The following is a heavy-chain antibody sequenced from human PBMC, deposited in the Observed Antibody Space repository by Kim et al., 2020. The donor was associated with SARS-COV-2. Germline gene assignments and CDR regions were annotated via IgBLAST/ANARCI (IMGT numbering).Heavy chain of an antibody. D-gene: IGHD2-15*01. Sequence: GGSLRLSCAGSEFTFKNFIMHWVRQAPGKGLECVASISTNGAFTFYATSEKDRSTISRDNSKTTVYLQMGSLRTDDTAVYYGASGGKRLLLSTPGDYLDFWGQGTLVTVSS. CDR1: EFTFKNFI. CDR3: ASGGKRLLLSTPGDYLDF. J-gene: IGHJ4*02. V-gene: IGHV3-64*01. CDR2: ISTNGAFT.